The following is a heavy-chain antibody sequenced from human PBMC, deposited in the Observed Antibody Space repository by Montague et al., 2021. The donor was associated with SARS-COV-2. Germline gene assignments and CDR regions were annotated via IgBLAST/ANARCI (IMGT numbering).Heavy chain of an antibody. J-gene: IGHJ4*02. CDR3: ARADFWSGYLYFDY. CDR2: IYTSGST. CDR1: GGSMSSGSYE. D-gene: IGHD3-3*01. V-gene: IGHV4-61*02. Sequence: TLSLTCTGAGGSMSSGSYEWSWIRQAAGKGLEWIGRIYTSGSTNYNPSLKSRVTISVDTSKNQFSLKLSSVTAADTAVYYCARADFWSGYLYFDYWGQGTLVTVSS.